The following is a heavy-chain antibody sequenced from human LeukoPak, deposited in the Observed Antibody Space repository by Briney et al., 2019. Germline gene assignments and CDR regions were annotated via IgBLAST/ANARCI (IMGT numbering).Heavy chain of an antibody. CDR1: GFTFSSYA. CDR3: AELGITMIGGV. V-gene: IGHV3-23*01. J-gene: IGHJ6*04. D-gene: IGHD3-10*02. Sequence: PGGSLRLSCAASGFTFSSYAMSWVRQAPGKGLEWISGITAGGETTHHTDSVQGRFSISRDNSKNTLFLQMNSLRVEDTALYYCAELGITMIGGVWGKGTTVTISS. CDR2: ITAGGETT.